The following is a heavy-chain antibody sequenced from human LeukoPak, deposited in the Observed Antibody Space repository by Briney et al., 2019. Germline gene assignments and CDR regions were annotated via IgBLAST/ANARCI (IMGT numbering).Heavy chain of an antibody. J-gene: IGHJ4*02. CDR2: ISGSGGST. CDR1: GFTFSSYA. Sequence: GGSLRLSCAASGFTFSSYAMSWVRQAPGKGLEWVSAISGSGGSTYYADSVKGGFTISRDNSNNTLYLQMNSLRAEDTAVYYCAKDQEVGATENFDYWGQGTLVTVSS. D-gene: IGHD1-26*01. V-gene: IGHV3-23*01. CDR3: AKDQEVGATENFDY.